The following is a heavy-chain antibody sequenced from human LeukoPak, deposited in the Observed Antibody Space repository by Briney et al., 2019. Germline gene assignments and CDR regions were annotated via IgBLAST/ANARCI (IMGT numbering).Heavy chain of an antibody. V-gene: IGHV3-64*01. CDR2: ISSNGGST. CDR3: ARSGEMATIAFDY. D-gene: IGHD5-24*01. Sequence: GGSLRLSCAASGFTFSSYAMHWVRQAPGKGLEYVSAISSNGGSTYYANSVKGRFTISRDNSKNTLYLQMGSLRAEDMAVYYCARSGEMATIAFDYCGQGTLVTVSS. CDR1: GFTFSSYA. J-gene: IGHJ4*02.